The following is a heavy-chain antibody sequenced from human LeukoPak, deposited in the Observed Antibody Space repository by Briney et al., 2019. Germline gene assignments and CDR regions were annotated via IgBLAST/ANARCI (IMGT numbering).Heavy chain of an antibody. Sequence: GASLQISSQGSGYSFTSYWIGWVRQMPGKGLEWMGIIYPGDSDTRYSPSFQGQVTISADKSIRTAYLQWSSLKASDTAIYYCARHHDYGDYGCFDYWGQGTLVTVSS. V-gene: IGHV5-51*01. CDR1: GYSFTSYW. J-gene: IGHJ4*02. CDR3: ARHHDYGDYGCFDY. D-gene: IGHD4-17*01. CDR2: IYPGDSDT.